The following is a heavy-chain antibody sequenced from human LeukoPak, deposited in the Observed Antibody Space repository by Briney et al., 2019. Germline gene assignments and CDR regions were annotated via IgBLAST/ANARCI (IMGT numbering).Heavy chain of an antibody. J-gene: IGHJ4*02. CDR2: IYYSGST. Sequence: SETLSLTCTVSGGSISSYYWSWIRQPPGKGLEWMGYIYYSGSTNYNPSLKSRVTISVDTSKNQFPLKLSSVTAADTAVYYCARVGAPYSISWYFSLWGQGTLVTVSS. V-gene: IGHV4-59*01. D-gene: IGHD6-13*01. CDR1: GGSISSYY. CDR3: ARVGAPYSISWYFSL.